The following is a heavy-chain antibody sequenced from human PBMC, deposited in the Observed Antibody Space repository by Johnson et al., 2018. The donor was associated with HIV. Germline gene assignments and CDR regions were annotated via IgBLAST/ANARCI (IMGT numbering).Heavy chain of an antibody. CDR2: ISSSGSTI. J-gene: IGHJ3*02. V-gene: IGHV3-48*03. CDR1: GFNFDNYA. CDR3: ARDQSEVDAFDI. Sequence: VLLVESGGGLVQPGRSLRLSCAASGFNFDNYAMHWVRQAPGKGLEWVSYISSSGSTIYYADSVKGRFTISRDNAKNSLYLQMNSLRAEDTAVYYCARDQSEVDAFDIWGQGTMVTVSS.